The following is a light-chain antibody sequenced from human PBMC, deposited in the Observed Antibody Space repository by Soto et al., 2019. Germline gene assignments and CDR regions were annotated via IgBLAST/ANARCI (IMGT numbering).Light chain of an antibody. Sequence: QSVLTQPPSASGTPGQRVTISCSGSSSNIGSNSVNWYQQLPGTAPKLLIYSTNQRPSGVPDRFSGSKSDTSASLAISGLQSEDEADDYCAAWDDSLQDEVVFGGGTKLTVL. CDR2: STN. J-gene: IGLJ2*01. V-gene: IGLV1-44*01. CDR3: AAWDDSLQDEVV. CDR1: SSNIGSNS.